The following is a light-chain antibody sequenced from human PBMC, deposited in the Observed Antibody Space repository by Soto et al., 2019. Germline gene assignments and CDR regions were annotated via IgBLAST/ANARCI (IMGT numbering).Light chain of an antibody. Sequence: VMSQSPATLSVSQGERATLSCRASQSVSSNLAWYQQKPGQAPRLLIYGASTRATGIPARFSGSGSGTEFTLTISSLQSEDFAVYYCQQYNNWPPGLTFGGGTKVDIK. CDR3: QQYNNWPPGLT. J-gene: IGKJ4*01. CDR1: QSVSSN. CDR2: GAS. V-gene: IGKV3-15*01.